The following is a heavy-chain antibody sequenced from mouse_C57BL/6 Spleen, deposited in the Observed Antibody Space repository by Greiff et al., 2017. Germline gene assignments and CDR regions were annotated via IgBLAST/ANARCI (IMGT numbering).Heavy chain of an antibody. Sequence: QVQLQQPGAELVRPGSSVKLSCKASGYTFTSYWMHWVKQRPIQGLEWIGNIDPSDSETPSNQKFKDKATLTVDKSSSTAYMQLSSLTSEDSSVYYCARFGYYAMDYWGQGTSVTVSS. V-gene: IGHV1-52*01. CDR1: GYTFTSYW. J-gene: IGHJ4*01. CDR3: ARFGYYAMDY. CDR2: IDPSDSET.